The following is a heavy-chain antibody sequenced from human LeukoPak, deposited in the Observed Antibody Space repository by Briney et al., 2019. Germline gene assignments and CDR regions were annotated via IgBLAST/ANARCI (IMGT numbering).Heavy chain of an antibody. V-gene: IGHV3-30*02. J-gene: IGHJ3*02. CDR1: GFTFTTCA. CDR3: AKDGEAVAGPHDAFDI. CDR2: IRYDGSNK. D-gene: IGHD6-19*01. Sequence: GGSLRLSCAASGFTFTTCAMHWVRQAPGKGLEWVAFIRYDGSNKYYADSVKGRFTISRDNSKNTLYLQMNSLRAEDTAVYYCAKDGEAVAGPHDAFDIWGQGTMVTVSS.